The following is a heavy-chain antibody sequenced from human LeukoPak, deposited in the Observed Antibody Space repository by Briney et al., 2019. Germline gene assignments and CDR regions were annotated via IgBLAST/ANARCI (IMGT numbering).Heavy chain of an antibody. CDR1: GFTFSSYS. CDR2: ISSSSYI. J-gene: IGHJ4*02. V-gene: IGHV3-21*01. D-gene: IGHD6-19*01. CDR3: ARTAGDSRGWYAGDY. Sequence: PGGSLRLSCAASGFTFSSYSMNWVRQAPGKGLEWVSSISSSSYIYYADSVKGRFTISRDNAKNSLYLQMNSLRAEDTAVYYCARTAGDSRGWYAGDYWGQGTLVTVSS.